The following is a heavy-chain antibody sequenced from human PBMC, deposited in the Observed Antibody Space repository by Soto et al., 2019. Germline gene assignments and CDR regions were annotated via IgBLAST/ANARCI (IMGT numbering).Heavy chain of an antibody. CDR1: GGSISSSNW. J-gene: IGHJ6*02. Sequence: SETLSLTCAVSGGSISSSNWWSWVRQPPGKGLEWIGEIYHSGSTNYNPSLKSRVTISVDKSKNQFSLKVSSVTAADTAVYYCAIREHYYYYGMDVWGQGTTVTVS. CDR3: AIREHYYYYGMDV. V-gene: IGHV4-4*02. D-gene: IGHD1-26*01. CDR2: IYHSGST.